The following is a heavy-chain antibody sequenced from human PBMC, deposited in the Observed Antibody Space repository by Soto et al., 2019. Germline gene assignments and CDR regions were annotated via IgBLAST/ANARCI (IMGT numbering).Heavy chain of an antibody. V-gene: IGHV3-7*01. Sequence: EVHLVEAGGSLVQPGESLRLSRATSGFTLSDNWMSWVRQAPGKGLEWVANIEDGGSERWYADSVKGRFTIFRDTAKNSLYLQMTGLRAEDTAMYYCTRNAYWGQGTLVTVSS. CDR3: TRNAY. CDR2: IEDGGSER. J-gene: IGHJ4*02. CDR1: GFTLSDNW.